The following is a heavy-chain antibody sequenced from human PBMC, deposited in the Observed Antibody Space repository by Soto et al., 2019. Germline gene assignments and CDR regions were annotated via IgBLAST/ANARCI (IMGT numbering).Heavy chain of an antibody. CDR3: ARDHLGYCSGGSSSWSEYFDC. CDR1: GFTFSSYW. J-gene: IGHJ4*02. Sequence: AGGSLRLSCAVSGFTFSSYWMSWVRQAPGKGLEWVANIKEDGSEKYYVDSVKGRFTISRDNAKNSLYLQMNSLRAEDAAVYYCARDHLGYCSGGSSSWSEYFDCWGQGTLVTVSS. D-gene: IGHD2-15*01. V-gene: IGHV3-7*04. CDR2: IKEDGSEK.